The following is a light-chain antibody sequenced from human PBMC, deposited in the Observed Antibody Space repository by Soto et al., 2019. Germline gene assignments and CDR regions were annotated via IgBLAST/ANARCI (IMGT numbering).Light chain of an antibody. Sequence: EIVLTQSPATLSLSPGERATLSCRASQSVSSYLAWYQQKPGQAPRLLIYDTSNRTTGIPARFSGSGSVPDFNLTISCLEPEDFAVYYCLQRSKLPLTFGGGTNVEI. CDR3: LQRSKLPLT. CDR2: DTS. V-gene: IGKV3-11*01. J-gene: IGKJ4*01. CDR1: QSVSSY.